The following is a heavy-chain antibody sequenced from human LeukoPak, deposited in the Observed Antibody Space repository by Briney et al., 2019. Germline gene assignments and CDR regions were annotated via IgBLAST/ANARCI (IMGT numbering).Heavy chain of an antibody. Sequence: KPSETLSLTCTVSGGSISSGGYYWSWIRQHPGKGLEWIGYIYYSGSTYYNPSLKSRVTISVDTSKNQFSLELSSVTAADTAVYFCARAPGSYDSSGYLYWYFDLWGRGTLVTVSS. V-gene: IGHV4-31*03. CDR3: ARAPGSYDSSGYLYWYFDL. CDR1: GGSISSGGYY. J-gene: IGHJ2*01. CDR2: IYYSGST. D-gene: IGHD3-22*01.